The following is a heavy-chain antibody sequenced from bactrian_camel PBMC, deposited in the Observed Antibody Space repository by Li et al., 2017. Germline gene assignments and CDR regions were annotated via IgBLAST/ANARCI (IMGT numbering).Heavy chain of an antibody. D-gene: IGHD2*01. CDR2: IINRGGTT. V-gene: IGHV3S35*01. CDR1: GFPFSSSA. Sequence: VQLVESGGGLVQPGGSLRLSCAASGFPFSSSAMMWVRQAPGKGLEWVSIINRGGTTYYADSMKGRFTISRDNATNTVYLQMNSLKPEDTAVYYCVSLVGRPLVHQGTQVTVS. J-gene: IGHJ4*01.